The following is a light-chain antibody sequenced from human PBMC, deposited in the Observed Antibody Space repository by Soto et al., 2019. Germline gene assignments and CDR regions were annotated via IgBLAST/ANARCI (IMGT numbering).Light chain of an antibody. CDR1: SSDVGGYNY. V-gene: IGLV2-14*03. Sequence: QSAPTQPASVSGSPGQSIAISCTGTSSDVGGYNYVSWYQQHPGKAPKLIIYDVSNRPSGVSNRLSGSKSGNTASLTISGLQAEDEADYYCSSYTSSSTVVFGGGTKLTVL. CDR3: SSYTSSSTVV. CDR2: DVS. J-gene: IGLJ2*01.